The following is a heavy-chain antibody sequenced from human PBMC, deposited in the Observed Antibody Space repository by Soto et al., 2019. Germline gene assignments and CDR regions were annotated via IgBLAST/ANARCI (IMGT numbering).Heavy chain of an antibody. J-gene: IGHJ2*01. V-gene: IGHV4-59*01. CDR1: GGSISSYY. D-gene: IGHD4-17*01. Sequence: QVQLQESGPGLVKPSETLSLTCTVSGGSISSYYWNWIRQPPGKGLEWIGYIYYSGSTNYNPSLKSRVTISVDTSKNQFSLKLTSVIAADTAVYYCARGDYASAWYFDLWGRGTLVTVSS. CDR3: ARGDYASAWYFDL. CDR2: IYYSGST.